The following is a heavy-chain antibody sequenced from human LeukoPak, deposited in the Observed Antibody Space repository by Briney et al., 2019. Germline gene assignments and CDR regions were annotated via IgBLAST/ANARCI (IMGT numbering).Heavy chain of an antibody. CDR3: ARDKPGAFDY. CDR1: GFTFSSYA. J-gene: IGHJ4*02. CDR2: ISGSGGNT. D-gene: IGHD1-14*01. V-gene: IGHV3-23*01. Sequence: GGFLRLSCAASGFTFSSYAMTWVRQAPGKGLEWVSAISGSGGNTYHADSVKGRFTISRDNSKNTLYLEMNSLRAEDTAVYYCARDKPGAFDYWGQGTLVTVSS.